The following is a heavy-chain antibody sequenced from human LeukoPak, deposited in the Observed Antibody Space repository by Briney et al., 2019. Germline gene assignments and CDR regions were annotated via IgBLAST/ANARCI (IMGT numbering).Heavy chain of an antibody. CDR1: GFPFSSYW. Sequence: GGSLRLSCVASGFPFSSYWMTWVRQAPGKGLEWVANIKQDGSKKSYVDSVKGRFTISRDNSKNTMYLQMNSLRAEETAVYYCTKGILDPPNYWGQGTPVTVSS. CDR3: TKGILDPPNY. D-gene: IGHD3/OR15-3a*01. J-gene: IGHJ4*02. V-gene: IGHV3-7*03. CDR2: IKQDGSKK.